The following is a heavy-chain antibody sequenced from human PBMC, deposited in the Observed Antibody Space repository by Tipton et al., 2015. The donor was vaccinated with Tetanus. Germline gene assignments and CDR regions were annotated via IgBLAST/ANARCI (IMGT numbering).Heavy chain of an antibody. CDR2: IYYSGST. J-gene: IGHJ4*02. CDR3: ARDQARGARGWNYFDY. CDR1: GGSISSGGYY. D-gene: IGHD1-26*01. V-gene: IGHV4-31*02. Sequence: LRLSCTVSGGSISSGGYYWSWIRRHPGKGLEWIGDIYYSGSTYYNPSLKSRATLSVDPSKNQFSLKLNSMTAADTAVYYCARDQARGARGWNYFDYWGQGTLVTVSS.